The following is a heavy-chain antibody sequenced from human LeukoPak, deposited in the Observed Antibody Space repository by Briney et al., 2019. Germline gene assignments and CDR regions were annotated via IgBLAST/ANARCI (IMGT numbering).Heavy chain of an antibody. J-gene: IGHJ5*02. V-gene: IGHV4-61*02. Sequence: SETLSLTCTVSGGSISSSSYYWSWIRQPAGKGLEWIGRIYTSGSTNYNPSLKSRVTMSVDTSKNQFSLELSSVTAADTAVYYCARDPGFIAAAGKNWFDPWGQGTLVTVSS. CDR2: IYTSGST. D-gene: IGHD6-13*01. CDR1: GGSISSSSYY. CDR3: ARDPGFIAAAGKNWFDP.